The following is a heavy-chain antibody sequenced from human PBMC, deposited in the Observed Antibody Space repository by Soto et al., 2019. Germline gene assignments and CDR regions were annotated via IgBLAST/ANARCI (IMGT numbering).Heavy chain of an antibody. CDR3: ARRYGYSFDY. J-gene: IGHJ4*02. Sequence: PSETLSLTCSVSGASIYNGGYFWSWIRQSPGKGLEWIGYIYYSGSTNYNPSLKSRVTISVDTSKNQFSLKLSSVTAADTAVYYCARRYGYSFDYWGQGTLVTVSS. CDR2: IYYSGST. CDR1: GASIYNGGYF. D-gene: IGHD1-1*01. V-gene: IGHV4-61*08.